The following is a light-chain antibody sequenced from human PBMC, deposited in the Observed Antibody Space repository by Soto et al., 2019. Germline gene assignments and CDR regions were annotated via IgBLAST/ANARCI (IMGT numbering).Light chain of an antibody. CDR1: SSDVGGYNY. CDR2: DVS. Sequence: QSALTQPRSVSGSPGQSVTISCTGTSSDVGGYNYVSWYQHHPGKAPKLMIYDVSRRPSGVPDHFSGSKSGNTASLTISGLQAEDEADYYCCSYAASYTYVFGTGTKLTVL. V-gene: IGLV2-11*01. CDR3: CSYAASYTYV. J-gene: IGLJ1*01.